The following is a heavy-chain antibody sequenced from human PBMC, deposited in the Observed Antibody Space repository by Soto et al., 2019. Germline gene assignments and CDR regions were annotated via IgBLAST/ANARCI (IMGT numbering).Heavy chain of an antibody. CDR3: ATPRGATGNLFDY. D-gene: IGHD1-26*01. V-gene: IGHV3-30-3*01. CDR2: ISFDGSET. J-gene: IGHJ4*02. Sequence: VQLVESGGGVVLPGRSLRLSCEASGFTFRSYSMHWVRQAPGKGLEWVAVISFDGSETFYRDSVRGRFTVSRDNPKNTLYLQMDRVTAEDTAIYYCATPRGATGNLFDYGGQGT. CDR1: GFTFRSYS.